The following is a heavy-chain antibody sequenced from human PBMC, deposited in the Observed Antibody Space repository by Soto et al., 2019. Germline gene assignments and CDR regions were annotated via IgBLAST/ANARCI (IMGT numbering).Heavy chain of an antibody. CDR1: GFTFTSSA. V-gene: IGHV1-24*01. CDR2: FDPEDGET. Sequence: ASVKGSCKASGFTFTSSAMQWVRQAPGKGLEWMGGFDPEDGETIYAQKFQGRVTMTEDTSTDTAYMELSSLRSEDTAVYYCATPNLLVWGQGTMVTVSS. J-gene: IGHJ3*01. CDR3: ATPNLLV.